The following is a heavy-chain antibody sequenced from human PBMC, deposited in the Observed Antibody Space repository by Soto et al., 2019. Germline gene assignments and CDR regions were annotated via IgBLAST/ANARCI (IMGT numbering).Heavy chain of an antibody. J-gene: IGHJ4*02. CDR3: ARDRGDIVVVVAATGDSGGFDY. D-gene: IGHD2-15*01. V-gene: IGHV3-33*01. CDR1: GFTFSSYG. Sequence: QVQLVESGGGVVQPGRSLRLSCAASGFTFSSYGMHWVRQAPGKGLEWVAVIWYDGSNKYYADSVKGRFTISRDNYKNTLYLQMYSLRAEDTAVYYCARDRGDIVVVVAATGDSGGFDYWGQGTLVTVSS. CDR2: IWYDGSNK.